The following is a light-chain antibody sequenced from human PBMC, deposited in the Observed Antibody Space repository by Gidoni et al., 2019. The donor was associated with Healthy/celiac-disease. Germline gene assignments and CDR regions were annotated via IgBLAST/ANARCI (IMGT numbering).Light chain of an antibody. CDR1: QSISSW. CDR2: DAS. CDR3: QQDNSYPWT. V-gene: IGKV1-5*01. Sequence: IQMTQSPSTLSASVGDRVTITCRASQSISSWLAWYQQKPGKAPKLLIYDASSLESGVPSRLSGSGSGTEFTLTISSLQPDDFATYYCQQDNSYPWTFGQGTKVEIK. J-gene: IGKJ1*01.